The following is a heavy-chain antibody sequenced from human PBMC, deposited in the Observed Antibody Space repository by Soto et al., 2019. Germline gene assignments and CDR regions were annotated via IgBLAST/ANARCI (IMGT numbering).Heavy chain of an antibody. D-gene: IGHD3-3*01. CDR1: GYTFTGYY. J-gene: IGHJ4*02. V-gene: IGHV1-2*02. CDR3: ARGRNVLRFLEWLIYFDV. Sequence: QVQLVQSGAEVKKPGASVKVSCKASGYTFTGYYMHWVQQAPGKGLERMGWINPNSGGTNYAQKFQGRVTMTRDTSSSTAYMELSRLGCDDTAVYYCARGRNVLRFLEWLIYFDVWGQGTLDT. CDR2: INPNSGGT.